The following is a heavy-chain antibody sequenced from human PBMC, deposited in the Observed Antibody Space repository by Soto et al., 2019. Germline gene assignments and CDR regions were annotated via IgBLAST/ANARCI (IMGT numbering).Heavy chain of an antibody. V-gene: IGHV3-23*01. CDR2: INKDGGTT. Sequence: EVQLLESGGGLVQPGESLRLSCAASGFTFSDYFMNWVRQAPGKGLEWVSGINKDGGTTQNADFVRGRFTISRDNSTNTLYLQMNSVRAEDTALYYCAKDRDWYGMDVWGQGTTVTVS. CDR1: GFTFSDYF. D-gene: IGHD2-21*01. CDR3: AKDRDWYGMDV. J-gene: IGHJ6*02.